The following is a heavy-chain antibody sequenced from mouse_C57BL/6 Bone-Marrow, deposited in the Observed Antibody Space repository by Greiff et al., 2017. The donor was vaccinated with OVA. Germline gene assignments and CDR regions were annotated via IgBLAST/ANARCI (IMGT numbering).Heavy chain of an antibody. CDR1: GYTFTSYG. V-gene: IGHV1-81*01. CDR2: IYPRSGNT. CDR3: AAFTTVVPTFAY. Sequence: VKVVESGAELARPGASVKLSCKASGYTFTSYGISWVKQRTGQGLEWIGEIYPRSGNTYYNEKFKGKATLTADKSSSTAYMELRSLTSEDSAVYFCAAFTTVVPTFAYWGQGTLVTVSA. J-gene: IGHJ3*01. D-gene: IGHD1-1*01.